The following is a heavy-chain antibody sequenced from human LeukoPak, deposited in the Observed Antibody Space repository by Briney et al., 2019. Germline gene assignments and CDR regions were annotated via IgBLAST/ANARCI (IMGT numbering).Heavy chain of an antibody. CDR1: GGPFSGYY. V-gene: IGHV4-34*01. Sequence: PSETLSLTCAVYGGPFSGYYWSWIRQPPGKGLEWIGEINHSGSTNYNPSLKSRVTISVDTSKNQFSLKLSSVTAADTAVYYCARGSLADYWGQGTLVTVSS. CDR3: ARGSLADY. J-gene: IGHJ4*02. CDR2: INHSGST.